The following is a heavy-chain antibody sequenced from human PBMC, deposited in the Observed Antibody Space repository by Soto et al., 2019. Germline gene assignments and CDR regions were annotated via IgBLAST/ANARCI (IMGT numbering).Heavy chain of an antibody. V-gene: IGHV3-11*06. CDR2: SSSSGGYT. Sequence: QVQLVESGGGLVEPGGSLRLSCAGSGFSVGDNYMTWIRQAPGKGLEWLSYSSSSGGYTNYADSVKARFTISRDNAKNSLYLQMDSPRAEYTAVYFCARPSGPGHVLTFDYGLDVWGQGTTVTVSS. J-gene: IGHJ6*02. D-gene: IGHD3-10*01. CDR1: GFSVGDNY. CDR3: ARPSGPGHVLTFDYGLDV.